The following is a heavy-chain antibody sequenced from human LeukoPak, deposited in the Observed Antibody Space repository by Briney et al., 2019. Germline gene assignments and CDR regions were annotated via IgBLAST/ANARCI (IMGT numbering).Heavy chain of an antibody. CDR3: ARTKKVVVPAAILGGRYYYYGMDV. Sequence: SETLSLTCTVSGGSISTYFWSWIRQPPGKGLEWIGYIYYSGSTNYNPSLKSRVTISVDTSKNQFSLKLSSVTAADTAVYYCARTKKVVVPAAILGGRYYYYGMDVWGQGTTVTVSS. V-gene: IGHV4-59*08. D-gene: IGHD2-2*02. J-gene: IGHJ6*02. CDR2: IYYSGST. CDR1: GGSISTYF.